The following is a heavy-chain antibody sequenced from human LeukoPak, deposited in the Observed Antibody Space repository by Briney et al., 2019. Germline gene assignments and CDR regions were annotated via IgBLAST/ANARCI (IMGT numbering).Heavy chain of an antibody. CDR2: VKSKTDGGTT. V-gene: IGHV3-15*01. Sequence: KTGGSLRLSCAASGFTFTNAWMSWVRQAPRRGLEWVGLVKSKTDGGTTVYAAPVKGRFTISKDDSKNTVYLQMNSLKTEDTALYYCATGYGSGNACDYWGQGTLVTVSS. D-gene: IGHD3-10*01. CDR1: GFTFTNAW. CDR3: ATGYGSGNACDY. J-gene: IGHJ4*02.